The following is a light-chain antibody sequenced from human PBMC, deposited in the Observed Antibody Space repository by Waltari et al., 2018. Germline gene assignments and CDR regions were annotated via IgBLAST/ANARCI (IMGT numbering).Light chain of an antibody. CDR3: SSYTTGSTRYV. V-gene: IGLV2-14*03. Sequence: QSALTQPDSVSGSPGQSLTISCTGTSSDIGAHNFVSWYQKHPGKAPKVMIYDVNNRPSGVSSRFSGSKSGNTASLTISGLQAEDEADYYCSSYTTGSTRYVFGSGTKVTVL. CDR2: DVN. J-gene: IGLJ1*01. CDR1: SSDIGAHNF.